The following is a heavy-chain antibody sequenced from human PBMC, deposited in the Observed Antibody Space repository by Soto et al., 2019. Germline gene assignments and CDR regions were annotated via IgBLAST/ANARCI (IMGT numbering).Heavy chain of an antibody. Sequence: QVQLVESGGGVVQPGRSLRLSCAASGFTFSSYAMHWVRQAPGKGLEWVAVISYDGSNKYYADSVKGRFTISRDNSKNPLYLQMNSLRAEDTAVYYCVAAAGNIYYYYGMDVWGQGTTVTASS. CDR3: VAAAGNIYYYYGMDV. CDR1: GFTFSSYA. D-gene: IGHD6-13*01. CDR2: ISYDGSNK. V-gene: IGHV3-30-3*01. J-gene: IGHJ6*02.